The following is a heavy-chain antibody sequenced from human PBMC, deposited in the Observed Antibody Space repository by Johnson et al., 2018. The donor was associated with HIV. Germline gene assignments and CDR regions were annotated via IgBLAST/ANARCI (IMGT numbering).Heavy chain of an antibody. J-gene: IGHJ3*02. CDR2: INWNGGST. D-gene: IGHD1-26*01. V-gene: IGHV3-20*04. CDR1: GFTFDDYG. Sequence: VQLVESGGGVVQPGRSLRLSCAASGFTFDDYGMNWVRQAPGKGLEWVSGINWNGGSTGYVDSVKGRFTVSRDNSKNTLYLQMNSLRAEDTAVYYCARSPGYSLLDAFDIWGQGAMVTVTS. CDR3: ARSPGYSLLDAFDI.